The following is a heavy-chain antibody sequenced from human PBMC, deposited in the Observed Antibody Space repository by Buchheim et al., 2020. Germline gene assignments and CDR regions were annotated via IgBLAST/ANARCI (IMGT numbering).Heavy chain of an antibody. CDR2: IIPILGIA. D-gene: IGHD3-22*01. CDR1: GGTFSSYA. CDR3: ARGSGYYYDSSGSYYFDY. J-gene: IGHJ4*02. V-gene: IGHV1-69*04. Sequence: QVQLVQSGAEVKKPGSSVKVSCKASGGTFSSYAISWVRQAPGQGLEWMGRIIPILGIANYAQTFQCRVTITADKSTSTAYMELSSLRSEDTAVYYCARGSGYYYDSSGSYYFDYWGQGTL.